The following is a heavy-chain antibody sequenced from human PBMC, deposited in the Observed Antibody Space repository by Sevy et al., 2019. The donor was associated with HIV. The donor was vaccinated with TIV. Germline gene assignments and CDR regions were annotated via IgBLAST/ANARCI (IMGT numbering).Heavy chain of an antibody. CDR1: GFTFSNYG. V-gene: IGHV3-33*01. J-gene: IGHJ4*02. D-gene: IGHD3-22*01. Sequence: GGSLRLSCAASGFTFSNYGMPGVRQAPGKGLEGVAVIWKDGSNKYYADSVKGRFTISRDNSKNTLYLQMNSLRVEDTAVYFCARGGDFNDRSAKRDFDYWGQGTLVTVSS. CDR2: IWKDGSNK. CDR3: ARGGDFNDRSAKRDFDY.